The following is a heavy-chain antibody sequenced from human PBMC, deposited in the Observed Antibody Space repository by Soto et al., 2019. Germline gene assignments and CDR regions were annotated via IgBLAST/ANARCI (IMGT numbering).Heavy chain of an antibody. D-gene: IGHD1-26*01. CDR2: VYYSGST. Sequence: PSETLSLTCTVSGGSVSNSYWGWIRQPPGRGLEWVAYVYYSGSTNYNPSLGSRVTISVDKSKNQFSLKMTSVTGADTAVYYCARGRSHEWELLVRYFDYWGQGTLVTVSS. V-gene: IGHV4-59*02. CDR1: GGSVSNSY. J-gene: IGHJ4*02. CDR3: ARGRSHEWELLVRYFDY.